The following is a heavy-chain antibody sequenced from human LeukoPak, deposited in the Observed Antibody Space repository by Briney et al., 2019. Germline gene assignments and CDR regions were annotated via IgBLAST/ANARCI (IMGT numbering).Heavy chain of an antibody. CDR1: GYSYTTYW. CDR2: IYPVDSET. Sequence: GESLKISCKGSGYSYTTYWIGWVRQLPGKGLEWMGIIYPVDSETKYSPSFEGQVSISADKSINTAYLQWSNLRASDSAMYYCASGDSSGHYRLPIEAYWGQGTLVTVSS. V-gene: IGHV5-51*01. CDR3: ASGDSSGHYRLPIEAY. D-gene: IGHD3-22*01. J-gene: IGHJ4*02.